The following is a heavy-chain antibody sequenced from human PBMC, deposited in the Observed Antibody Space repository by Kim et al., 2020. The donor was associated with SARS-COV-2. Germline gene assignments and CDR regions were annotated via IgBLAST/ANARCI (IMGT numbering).Heavy chain of an antibody. D-gene: IGHD3-22*01. Sequence: SVKVSCKASGGTFSSYTISWVRQAPGQGLEWMGRIIPILGIANYAQKFQGRVTITADKSTSTAYMELSSLRSEDTAVYYCARDLRNYYDSHFDYWGQGTLVTVSS. CDR1: GGTFSSYT. CDR2: IIPILGIA. CDR3: ARDLRNYYDSHFDY. J-gene: IGHJ4*02. V-gene: IGHV1-69*04.